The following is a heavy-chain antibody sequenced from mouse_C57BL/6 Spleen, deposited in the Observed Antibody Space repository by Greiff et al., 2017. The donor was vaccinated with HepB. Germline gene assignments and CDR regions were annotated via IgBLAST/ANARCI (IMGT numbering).Heavy chain of an antibody. Sequence: VKVVESGPGLVAPSQSLSITCTVSGFSLTSYGVSWVRQPPGKGLEWLGVIWGDGSTNYHSALISRLSISKDNSKSQVFLKLNSLQTDDTATYYCAKPGDYDGGAWFAYWGQGTLVTVSA. CDR2: IWGDGST. V-gene: IGHV2-3*01. J-gene: IGHJ3*01. D-gene: IGHD2-4*01. CDR3: AKPGDYDGGAWFAY. CDR1: GFSLTSYG.